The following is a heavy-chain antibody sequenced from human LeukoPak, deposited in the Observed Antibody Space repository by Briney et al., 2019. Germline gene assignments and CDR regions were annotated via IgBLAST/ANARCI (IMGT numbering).Heavy chain of an antibody. D-gene: IGHD2/OR15-2a*01. CDR3: ARELIEDQNWFDP. CDR2: LNPHSGVT. V-gene: IGHV1-2*02. CDR1: GYTFTDYF. J-gene: IGHJ5*02. Sequence: GASVKVSCKASGYTFTDYFIHWVRQAPGQGLEWMGWLNPHSGVTKCAQKFQGRVTMTRDTSISTAYMDLSELKSDDTAVYFCARELIEDQNWFDPWGQGTLVTVSS.